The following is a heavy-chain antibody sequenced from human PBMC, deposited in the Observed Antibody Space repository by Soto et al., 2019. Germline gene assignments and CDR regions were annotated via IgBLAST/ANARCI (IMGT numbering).Heavy chain of an antibody. CDR2: IYYSGST. CDR3: ARDIVVVQAATGSRGIAAAAPNYHYYYGMDV. Sequence: PSETLSLTCTVSGGSISSGGYYWSWIRQHPGKGLEWIGYIYYSGSTSYNPSLKSRVTISVDTSKNPFALKPRSVTAADTAVYYCARDIVVVQAATGSRGIAAAAPNYHYYYGMDVWGQGTTVTVSS. D-gene: IGHD2-2*01. CDR1: GGSISSGGYY. J-gene: IGHJ6*02. V-gene: IGHV4-31*03.